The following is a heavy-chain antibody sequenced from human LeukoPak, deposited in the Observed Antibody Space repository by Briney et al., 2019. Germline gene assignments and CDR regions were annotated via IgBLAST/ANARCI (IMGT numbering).Heavy chain of an antibody. CDR2: ISSSSSYI. V-gene: IGHV3-21*01. J-gene: IGHJ3*02. CDR1: GYTFSSYS. Sequence: GGSLRLSRAPSGYTFSSYSMNWVRQAPGRGLEWVSYISSSSSYIYYAHSVKGRFTISRDNAKNSLYLQMNSLRAEDTAVYYCARSRGRDTIIAAFDIWGQGTMVTVSS. D-gene: IGHD5-24*01. CDR3: ARSRGRDTIIAAFDI.